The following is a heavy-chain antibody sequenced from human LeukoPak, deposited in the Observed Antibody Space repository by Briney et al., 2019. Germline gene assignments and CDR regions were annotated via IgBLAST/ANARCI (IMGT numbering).Heavy chain of an antibody. CDR3: ARDPSLYSSSWYGAFDI. D-gene: IGHD6-13*01. V-gene: IGHV1-2*02. J-gene: IGHJ3*02. CDR1: GYTFTGYY. CDR2: INPNSGGT. Sequence: ASVKVSCKASGYTFTGYYMHWVRQAPGQGLEWMGWINPNSGGTNYAQKFQGGVTMTRDTSISTAYMELSRLRSDDTAVYYCARDPSLYSSSWYGAFDIWGQGTMVTVSS.